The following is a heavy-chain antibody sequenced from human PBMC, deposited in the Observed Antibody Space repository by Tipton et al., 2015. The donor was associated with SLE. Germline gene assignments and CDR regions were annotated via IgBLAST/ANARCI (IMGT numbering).Heavy chain of an antibody. CDR2: IFYSGST. V-gene: IGHV4-59*01. Sequence: LRLSCTVSGGSISSYCWSWIRQPPGKGLEWIGYIFYSGSTNYNPSLKSRVTISVDTSKNQFSLKLSSVTAADTAVYYCARDPGRYDFGPYGMDVWGQGTTVIVSS. CDR1: GGSISSYC. D-gene: IGHD3-3*01. CDR3: ARDPGRYDFGPYGMDV. J-gene: IGHJ6*02.